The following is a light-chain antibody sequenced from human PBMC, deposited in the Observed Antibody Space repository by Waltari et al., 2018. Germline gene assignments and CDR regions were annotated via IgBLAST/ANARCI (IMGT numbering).Light chain of an antibody. CDR1: QTIRTTY. CDR2: GTF. J-gene: IGKJ4*01. CDR3: QQYDISPLT. Sequence: EIVFTPSPGTLSLSPGEAATLSCRTSQTIRTTYLAWYQQKPGQAPTLLSYGTFSRANGIPDRFTGSGSGTDFSLTISSLEPEDFATYYCQQYDISPLTFGGGTKVEIK. V-gene: IGKV3-20*01.